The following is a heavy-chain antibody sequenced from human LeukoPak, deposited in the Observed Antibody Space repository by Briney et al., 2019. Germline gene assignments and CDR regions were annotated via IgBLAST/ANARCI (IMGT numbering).Heavy chain of an antibody. CDR3: ARRYDNSGYFSR. V-gene: IGHV4-34*01. J-gene: IGHJ4*02. CDR2: ISHSGST. D-gene: IGHD3-22*01. CDR1: GGSLSGYY. Sequence: PSETLSLTCAVYGGSLSGYYWSWIRQPPGKGLEWIGEISHSGSTNYNPSLKSRVTISVDTSKNQFSLKLSSVTAADTAVYYCARRYDNSGYFSRWGQGTLVTVSS.